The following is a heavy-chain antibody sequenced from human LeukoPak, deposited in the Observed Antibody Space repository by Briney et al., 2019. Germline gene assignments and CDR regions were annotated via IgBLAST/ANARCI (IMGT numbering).Heavy chain of an antibody. CDR2: IYYSGST. J-gene: IGHJ3*02. CDR3: ARDYRYYYDSSGPDAFDI. CDR1: GGSISSYY. D-gene: IGHD3-22*01. Sequence: EPSETLSLTCTVSGGSISSYYWSWIRQPPGKGLEWIGYIYYSGSTYYNPSLKSRVAISVDTSKNQFSLKLSSVTAADTAVYYCARDYRYYYDSSGPDAFDIWGQGTMVTVSS. V-gene: IGHV4-59*06.